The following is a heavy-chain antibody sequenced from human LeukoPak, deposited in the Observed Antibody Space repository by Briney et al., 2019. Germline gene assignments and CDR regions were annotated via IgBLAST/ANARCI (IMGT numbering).Heavy chain of an antibody. D-gene: IGHD2-15*01. CDR3: AKASVGHCSGAFCYHFDS. V-gene: IGHV3-23*01. CDR1: GFTFSTYA. Sequence: GGSLRLSCAASGFTFSTYAMSWGRQTPGKGLEWVAAISGDNPGTYHANSVKGRFTISRDNSKNTLHLQMTGLSAEDTAIYYCAKASVGHCSGAFCYHFDSWGQGTLVTVSS. J-gene: IGHJ4*02. CDR2: ISGDNPGT.